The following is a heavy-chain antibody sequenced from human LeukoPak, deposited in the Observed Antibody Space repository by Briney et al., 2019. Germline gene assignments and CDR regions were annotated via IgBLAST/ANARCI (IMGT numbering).Heavy chain of an antibody. CDR2: ICSDNIK. D-gene: IGHD6-19*01. CDR3: VGDVLRSSGSF. Sequence: GGSLRLSCAASGFTFSSYWIHWVRQAPGKGLEWLAIICSDNIKQYSDSAKGRFTISRDDSKNMLYLQMNSLRADDSAIYYCVGDVLRSSGSFWGQGTLVTVSS. J-gene: IGHJ4*02. CDR1: GFTFSSYW. V-gene: IGHV3-53*01.